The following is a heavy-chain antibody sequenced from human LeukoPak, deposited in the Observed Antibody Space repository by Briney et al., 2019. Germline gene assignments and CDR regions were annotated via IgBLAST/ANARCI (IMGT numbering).Heavy chain of an antibody. CDR1: GFTFSSYA. D-gene: IGHD4-17*01. CDR2: IGSNGGST. CDR3: ARESTTVTTRKSYYFDY. Sequence: GGSLRLSCAASGFTFSSYAMHWVRQAPGKGLEYVSAIGSNGGSTYYANSVKGRFTISRDNSKNTLYLQMGSLRAEDMAVYYCARESTTVTTRKSYYFDYWGQGTLVTVSS. J-gene: IGHJ4*02. V-gene: IGHV3-64*01.